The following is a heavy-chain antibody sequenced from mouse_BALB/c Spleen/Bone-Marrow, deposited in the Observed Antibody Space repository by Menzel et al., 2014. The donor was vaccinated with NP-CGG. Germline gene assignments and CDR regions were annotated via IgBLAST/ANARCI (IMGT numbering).Heavy chain of an antibody. CDR1: GYSFTAYS. CDR2: IDPYYGGT. J-gene: IGHJ3*01. CDR3: AREGIHYPFAY. D-gene: IGHD1-2*01. Sequence: VQLKESGPELEKPGASVKISCKASGYSFTAYSMNWVKQSNGKSLEWIGNIDPYYGGTSYDQKFKGKATLTVDKSSSTAYMQLKSLTSEDSAVYYCAREGIHYPFAYWGQGTLVTVSA. V-gene: IGHV1-39*01.